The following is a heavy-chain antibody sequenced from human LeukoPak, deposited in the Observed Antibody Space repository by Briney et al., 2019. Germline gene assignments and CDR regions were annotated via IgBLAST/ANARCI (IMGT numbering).Heavy chain of an antibody. D-gene: IGHD2-2*01. CDR2: INPSGGST. CDR1: GYTFTSYY. CDR3: ARDPDIVVVPAAPTNWFDP. V-gene: IGHV1-46*01. J-gene: IGHJ5*02. Sequence: ASVKVSCKASGYTFTSYYMHWVRQAPGQGLEWMGIINPSGGSTSYAQKFQGRVTMTRDTSISTAYMELSRLRSDDTAVYYCARDPDIVVVPAAPTNWFDPWGQGTLVTVSS.